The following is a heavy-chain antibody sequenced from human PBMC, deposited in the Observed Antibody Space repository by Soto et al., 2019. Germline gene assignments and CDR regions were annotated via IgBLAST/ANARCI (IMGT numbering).Heavy chain of an antibody. CDR3: ARSQGSSTSLEIYYYYYYGMDV. CDR2: IIPISGTA. J-gene: IGHJ6*02. CDR1: GGTFSSYA. D-gene: IGHD2-2*01. Sequence: QVQLVQSGAEVKKPGSSVKVSCKASGGTFSSYAISWVRQAPGQGLEWMGGIIPISGTANYAQKFHGRVTITADESTSTGYRELSSLRSEDTAVYYCARSQGSSTSLEIYYYYYYGMDVWGQGTTVTVSS. V-gene: IGHV1-69*01.